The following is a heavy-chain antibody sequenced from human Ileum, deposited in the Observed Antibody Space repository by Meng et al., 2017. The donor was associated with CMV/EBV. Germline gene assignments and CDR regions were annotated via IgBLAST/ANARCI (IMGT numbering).Heavy chain of an antibody. D-gene: IGHD3-10*01. CDR2: ISNSGTTI. CDR1: GFTFSDYY. CDR3: ARGALRLGEHPSDY. V-gene: IGHV3-11*01. Sequence: GESLKISCAASGFTFSDYYMSWIRQAPGKGLEWVSYISNSGTTIYYADSVKGRFTISRDNTKSSLYLQTNSLRAEDTAVYYCARGALRLGEHPSDYWGQGTLVTVSS. J-gene: IGHJ4*02.